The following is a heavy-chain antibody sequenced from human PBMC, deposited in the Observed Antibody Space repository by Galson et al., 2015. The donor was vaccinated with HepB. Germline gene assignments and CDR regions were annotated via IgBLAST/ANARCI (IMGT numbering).Heavy chain of an antibody. V-gene: IGHV4-39*01. CDR2: VHSSGVT. J-gene: IGHJ6*02. CDR3: VRALGGSYFYGMDV. Sequence: ETLSLTCSVSGASITTSTYYWVWIRQTPMKGLEWIGNVHSSGVTYYNPSLQGRVTISGDTARNQFSLRVTSMTAADTAVYFGVRALGGSYFYGMDVWGQGTTVIVSS. CDR1: GASITTSTYY.